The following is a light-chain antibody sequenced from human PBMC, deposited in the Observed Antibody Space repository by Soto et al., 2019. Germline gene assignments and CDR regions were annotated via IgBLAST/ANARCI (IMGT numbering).Light chain of an antibody. CDR2: LEGSGSY. CDR3: ETWDSNTRV. Sequence: QPVLTQPSSASSSLGSSVKLTCTLSSGHSSYIIAWHQQQPGKAPRYLMKLEGSGSYNNGSEVPDRFSGSSSAADRYLTISNLQYEDAADYYCETWDSNTRVFGTGTKLTVL. J-gene: IGLJ1*01. CDR1: SGHSSYI. V-gene: IGLV4-60*02.